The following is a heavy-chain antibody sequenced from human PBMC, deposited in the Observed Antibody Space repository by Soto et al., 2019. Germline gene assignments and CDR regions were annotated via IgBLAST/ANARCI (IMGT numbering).Heavy chain of an antibody. J-gene: IGHJ4*02. D-gene: IGHD5-12*01. CDR2: FDPKDGET. CDR3: APMRPYSGYEFDY. CDR1: GYSFTGYS. Sequence: GASVKVSCKASGYSFTGYSMHWVRQAPGKGLEWMGGFDPKDGETNYAQKFQGWVTMIEDTSIDTAYMELSSLRSEDTAVYYCAPMRPYSGYEFDYWGQGTLVTVSS. V-gene: IGHV1-24*01.